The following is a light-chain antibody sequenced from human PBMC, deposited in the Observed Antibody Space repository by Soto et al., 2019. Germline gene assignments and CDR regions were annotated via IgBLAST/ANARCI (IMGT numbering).Light chain of an antibody. V-gene: IGKV3-20*01. CDR1: QSVRSSY. CDR2: GAS. Sequence: EIVLTQSPGTLSLSPGERASLSCRASQSVRSSYLAWYQQKPGQAPRLLIYGASSRATGIPDRFSGSGSGTDFTLTINRLEPEDLAVYYCQEYGRSPRTFGQGTKVEIK. CDR3: QEYGRSPRT. J-gene: IGKJ1*01.